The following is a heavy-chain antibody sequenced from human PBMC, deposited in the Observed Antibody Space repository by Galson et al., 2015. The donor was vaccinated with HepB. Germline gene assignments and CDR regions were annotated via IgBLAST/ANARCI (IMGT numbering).Heavy chain of an antibody. CDR3: ARREDFPANDAFDI. V-gene: IGHV3-21*01. Sequence: SLRLSCAASGFTFSSYSMNWVRQAPGKGLEWVSSISSSSSYIYYADSVKGRFTISRDNAKNSLYLQMNSLRAEDTAVYYCARREDFPANDAFDIWGQGTMVTVSS. D-gene: IGHD3-3*01. CDR1: GFTFSSYS. J-gene: IGHJ3*02. CDR2: ISSSSSYI.